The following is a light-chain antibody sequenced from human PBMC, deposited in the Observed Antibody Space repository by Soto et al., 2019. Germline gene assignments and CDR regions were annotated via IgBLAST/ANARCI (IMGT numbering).Light chain of an antibody. CDR2: DVS. V-gene: IGLV2-11*01. J-gene: IGLJ1*01. CDR3: CSYVGRNTYV. CDR1: SNDVGGYNY. Sequence: QSVLTQPRSASGSPGQSITISCTGTSNDVGGYNYVSWYQQHPAKAPTLIIFDVSKRPSGVPNRFSGSNSGNTASLTISGLRAEDEADYYCCSYVGRNTYVFGTGTKLTVL.